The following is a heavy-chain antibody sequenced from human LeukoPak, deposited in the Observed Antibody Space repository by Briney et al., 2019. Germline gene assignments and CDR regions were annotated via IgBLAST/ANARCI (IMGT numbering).Heavy chain of an antibody. CDR3: AKRGIVIRGILVIGYHQEAYHYDY. Sequence: PGGSLRLSCVVSGISLTNYAMTWVRQAPGKGLEWVSYIRERGGSTSYADSVKGRFTISRDTSLSTLYLQMTSLRAEDTAVYFCAKRGIVIRGILVIGYHQEAYHYDYWGQGVLVTVSS. V-gene: IGHV3-23*01. D-gene: IGHD3-10*01. CDR2: IRERGGST. CDR1: GISLTNYA. J-gene: IGHJ4*02.